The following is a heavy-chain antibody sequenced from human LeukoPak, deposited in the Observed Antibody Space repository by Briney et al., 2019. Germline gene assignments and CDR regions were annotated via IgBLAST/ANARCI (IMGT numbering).Heavy chain of an antibody. J-gene: IGHJ6*02. V-gene: IGHV1-69*13. CDR3: ARGVQSWYCSGGSCSYGMDV. CDR1: GGTFSSYA. CDR2: IIPIFGTA. Sequence: SVKVSCKASGGTFSSYAISWVRQAPGQGLEWMGGIIPIFGTANYAQKFQGRVTITADESTSTAYMELSSLRSEDTAVYYCARGVQSWYCSGGSCSYGMDVWGQGTTVTVSS. D-gene: IGHD2-15*01.